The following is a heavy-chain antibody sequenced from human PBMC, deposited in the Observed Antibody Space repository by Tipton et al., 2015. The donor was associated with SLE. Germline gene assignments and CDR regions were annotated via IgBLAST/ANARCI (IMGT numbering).Heavy chain of an antibody. CDR2: IYYSGST. V-gene: IGHV4-39*01. CDR1: GGSISSSSYY. D-gene: IGHD7-27*01. J-gene: IGHJ4*02. CDR3: ARPTGDNFDY. Sequence: GLVKPSETLSLTCTVSGGSISSSSYYWGWIRQPPGKGLEWIGSIYYSGSTYYNPSLKSRVTISVDTSKNQFSLKLSSVTAADTAAYYCARPTGDNFDYWGQGILVTVSS.